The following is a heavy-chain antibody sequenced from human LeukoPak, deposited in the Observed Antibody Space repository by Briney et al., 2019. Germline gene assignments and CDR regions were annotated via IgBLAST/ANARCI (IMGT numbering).Heavy chain of an antibody. CDR3: AKERGISYTYEFDY. CDR2: IWYDGSNT. V-gene: IGHV3-33*06. D-gene: IGHD3-16*01. J-gene: IGHJ4*02. CDR1: GFTFTSYD. Sequence: PGGSLRLSCAASGFTFTSYDMHWVRQAPGKGLEWVALIWYDGSNTYYTDSVRGRFTISRDNSKSTLYLQMNSLRADDTAIYYCAKERGISYTYEFDYWGQGALVTVSS.